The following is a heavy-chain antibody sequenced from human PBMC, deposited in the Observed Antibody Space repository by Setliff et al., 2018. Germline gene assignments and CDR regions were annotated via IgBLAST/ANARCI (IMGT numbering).Heavy chain of an antibody. CDR3: ATVAPGVDYFDY. V-gene: IGHV3-73*01. CDR1: GFTFSGSA. CDR2: IRSKANTYVT. D-gene: IGHD6-19*01. J-gene: IGHJ4*02. Sequence: GGSLSLSCAASGFTFSGSAMHWVRQASGKGLEWIGRIRSKANTYVTAYGASVKGRFTISRDDSKNTAYLQMNSLKTEDTAVYYCATVAPGVDYFDYWGQGTLVTVSS.